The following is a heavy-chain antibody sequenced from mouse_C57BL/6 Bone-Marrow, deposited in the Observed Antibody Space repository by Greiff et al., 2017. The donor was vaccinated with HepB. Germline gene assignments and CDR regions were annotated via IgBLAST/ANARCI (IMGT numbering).Heavy chain of an antibody. J-gene: IGHJ3*01. Sequence: EVKLMESGGGLVKPGGSLKLSCAASGFTFSSYAMSWVRQTPEKRLEWVATISDGGSYTYYPDNVKGRFTISRDNAKNNLYLQMSHLKSEDTAMYYCAVTTVVATWAYWGQGTLVTVSA. CDR1: GFTFSSYA. V-gene: IGHV5-4*03. D-gene: IGHD1-1*01. CDR3: AVTTVVATWAY. CDR2: ISDGGSYT.